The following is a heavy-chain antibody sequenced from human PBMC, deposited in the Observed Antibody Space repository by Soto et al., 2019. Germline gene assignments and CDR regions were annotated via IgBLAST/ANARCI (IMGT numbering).Heavy chain of an antibody. CDR2: IDPSDSDT. J-gene: IGHJ3*02. CDR1: GYSFTNYW. Sequence: PGESLKISCKGSGYSFTNYWISWVRQMPGKGLERMGRIDPSDSDTRYSPSFQGQVTISADNSISTAYLQWSSLKASDTAIYYCARHGSPEPFDIWGPGTMVTVSS. V-gene: IGHV5-51*01. CDR3: ARHGSPEPFDI.